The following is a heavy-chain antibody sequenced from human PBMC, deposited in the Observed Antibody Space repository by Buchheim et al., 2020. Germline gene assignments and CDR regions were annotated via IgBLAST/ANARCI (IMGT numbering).Heavy chain of an antibody. CDR3: AKGGGAVPGTTEYGSFDI. J-gene: IGHJ3*02. CDR1: GFTFSDYA. V-gene: IGHV3-30*18. D-gene: IGHD6-19*01. CDR2: LSSDERTR. Sequence: QVHLVESGGGVVPPGKSLRLSCVASGFTFSDYAMHWVRQAPGKVLEWVAILSSDERTRDYADSVKGRFTISRENSGNTLYLQMSSLRTEDTALYYCAKGGGAVPGTTEYGSFDIWGQGA.